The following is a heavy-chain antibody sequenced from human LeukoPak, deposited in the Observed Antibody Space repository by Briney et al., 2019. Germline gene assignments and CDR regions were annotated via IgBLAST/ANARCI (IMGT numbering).Heavy chain of an antibody. CDR3: ARTLGHYDSSGYLDWYIDL. Sequence: SETLSLTCAVSGYSISSSNWWGWIRQPPGKGLEWIGYIYYSGSIYYNPSLKSRVTMSVDTSKNQFSLKLSSVTAVDTAVYYCARTLGHYDSSGYLDWYIDLWGRGTLVTVSS. V-gene: IGHV4-28*05. D-gene: IGHD3-22*01. J-gene: IGHJ2*01. CDR2: IYYSGSI. CDR1: GYSISSSNW.